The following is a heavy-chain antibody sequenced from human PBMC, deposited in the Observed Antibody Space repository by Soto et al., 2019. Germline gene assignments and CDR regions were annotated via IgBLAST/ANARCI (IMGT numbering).Heavy chain of an antibody. CDR3: AGGPGLVRGVTYYYYYMDV. J-gene: IGHJ6*03. D-gene: IGHD3-10*01. CDR1: GGTFSSYT. V-gene: IGHV1-69*02. Sequence: SVKVSCKASGGTFSSYTISWVRQAPGQGLEWMGRIIPILGIANYAQKFQGRVTITADKSTSTAYMELSSLRSEDTAVYYCAGGPGLVRGVTYYYYYMDVWGKGTTVNVSS. CDR2: IIPILGIA.